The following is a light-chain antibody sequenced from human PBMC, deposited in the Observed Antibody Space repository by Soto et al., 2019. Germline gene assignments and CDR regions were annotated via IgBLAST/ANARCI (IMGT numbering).Light chain of an antibody. CDR3: SSFTSRFTFV. Sequence: QSALTQPASVSGSPVQSIAISCTGTRSDVGAYNYVSWYQQHPGKAPKLMISEVTNRPSGVSDRFSGSKSGNTASLTISGLQAEDEADYYCSSFTSRFTFVFGTGTKLTVL. CDR1: RSDVGAYNY. J-gene: IGLJ1*01. V-gene: IGLV2-14*01. CDR2: EVT.